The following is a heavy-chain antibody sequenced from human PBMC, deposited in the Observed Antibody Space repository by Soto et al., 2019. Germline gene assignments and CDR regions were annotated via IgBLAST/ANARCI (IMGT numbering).Heavy chain of an antibody. V-gene: IGHV3-23*03. CDR2: IYGGGNGP. D-gene: IGHD2-15*01. CDR1: GFTFSDCA. J-gene: IGHJ4*02. Sequence: EVQVLESGGGLVQPGGSLRLSCAATGFTFSDCAMSWVRQAPGKGLEWVSRIYGGGNGPHYADSVKGRVTISRDNSKNTVYLKMTSQRAEDTAGYYCAKVEEIVRWAFWLDYWGQGTLVTVSS. CDR3: AKVEEIVRWAFWLDY.